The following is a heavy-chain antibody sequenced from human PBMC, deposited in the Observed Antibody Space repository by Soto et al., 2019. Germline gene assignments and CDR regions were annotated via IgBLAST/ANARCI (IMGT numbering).Heavy chain of an antibody. V-gene: IGHV3-7*01. D-gene: IGHD3-3*01. J-gene: IGHJ4*02. Sequence: SGGSLRLSCAASGFTFSSYWMSWFRQAPGKGLEWVVSIKHDAGETYYLDSVKGRFTVSRDNAKNSLYLQMDSLRVEDTAMYYCARDVVKRSYYDFWSGSLFWGQGSLVTVSS. CDR3: ARDVVKRSYYDFWSGSLF. CDR2: IKHDAGET. CDR1: GFTFSSYW.